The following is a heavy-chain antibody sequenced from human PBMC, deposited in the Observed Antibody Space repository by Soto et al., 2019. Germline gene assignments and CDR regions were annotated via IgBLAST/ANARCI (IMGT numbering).Heavy chain of an antibody. D-gene: IGHD1-1*01. CDR3: ARDVGGTFDY. CDR2: ISSSSSTI. CDR1: GFTFSTYS. Sequence: PGGSLRLSCAASGFTFSTYSMNWVRQAPGKGLEWVSYISSSSSTIFYTDSVKGRFTVSRDNAKNSLYLQMNSLRAEDTAVYYCARDVGGTFDYWGQGTLVTVSS. V-gene: IGHV3-48*01. J-gene: IGHJ4*02.